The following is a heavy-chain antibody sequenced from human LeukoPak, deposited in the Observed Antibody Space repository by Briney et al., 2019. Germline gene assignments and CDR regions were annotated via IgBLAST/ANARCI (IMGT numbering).Heavy chain of an antibody. Sequence: PGGSLRLSCAASGFTVSSSHMSWVRQAPGKGLEWVSVIYSGDYTYYADSVKGRFTISRDNSKNTLYLQMNSLRVEDTAVYYCTRDRVGLWWFNWGQGTLVTVSS. J-gene: IGHJ4*02. D-gene: IGHD2-21*01. CDR1: GFTVSSSH. CDR3: TRDRVGLWWFN. CDR2: IYSGDYT. V-gene: IGHV3-53*01.